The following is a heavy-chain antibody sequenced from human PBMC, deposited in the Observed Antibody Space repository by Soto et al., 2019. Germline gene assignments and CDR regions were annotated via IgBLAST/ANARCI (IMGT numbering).Heavy chain of an antibody. V-gene: IGHV2-5*02. CDR3: ARKGSGDYALDY. CDR1: GFSLSTGGVG. D-gene: IGHD4-17*01. Sequence: QITLKESGPTLVKPTQTLTLTCTLSGFSLSTGGVGVGWIRQSPGKALEWLAVIYWDDVKHYSPSLKRRLTITKDTSESEVVLTMTNMDPVDTATYYCARKGSGDYALDYWGQGIVVTVSS. J-gene: IGHJ4*02. CDR2: IYWDDVK.